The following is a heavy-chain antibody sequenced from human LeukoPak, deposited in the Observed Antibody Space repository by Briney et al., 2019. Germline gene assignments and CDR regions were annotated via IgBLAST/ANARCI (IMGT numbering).Heavy chain of an antibody. Sequence: SETLSLTCTVSGGSISSSSYYWGWIRQPPGKGLEWIGSIYYSGSTYYNPSLKSRVTISVDTSKNQFSLKLTSVTAADTALYYCARHYYGSGRRDYWGQGTLVTVSS. D-gene: IGHD3-10*01. V-gene: IGHV4-39*01. CDR2: IYYSGST. CDR1: GGSISSSSYY. J-gene: IGHJ4*02. CDR3: ARHYYGSGRRDY.